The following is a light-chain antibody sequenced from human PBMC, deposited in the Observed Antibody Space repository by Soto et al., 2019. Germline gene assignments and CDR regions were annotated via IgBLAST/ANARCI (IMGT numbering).Light chain of an antibody. CDR3: SSYTSGSTPYL. J-gene: IGLJ1*01. CDR1: SSDIGTYNY. Sequence: QSALTQPASVSGSPGQSVTISCTGTSSDIGTYNYVSWYQQHPGKAPKLIIFEVSTRPSGVSDRFSGSKFGNAASLTISGLQTDDEADYYCSSYTSGSTPYLFGPGTKLTVL. V-gene: IGLV2-14*01. CDR2: EVS.